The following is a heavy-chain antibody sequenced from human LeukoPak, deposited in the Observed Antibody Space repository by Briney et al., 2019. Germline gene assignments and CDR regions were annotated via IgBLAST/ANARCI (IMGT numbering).Heavy chain of an antibody. CDR1: GFTFCSYG. Sequence: GGSLGLSCAASGFTFCSYGMNWVRQAPGKGLEGVSYIDSSGSTIYHADSVKGRFTISRDNAKNSLYLQMNSLRAEDTAVYYCARGRYSSAFAFLDYWGPGTLVTISS. CDR3: ARGRYSSAFAFLDY. V-gene: IGHV3-48*03. D-gene: IGHD5-18*01. J-gene: IGHJ4*02. CDR2: IDSSGSTI.